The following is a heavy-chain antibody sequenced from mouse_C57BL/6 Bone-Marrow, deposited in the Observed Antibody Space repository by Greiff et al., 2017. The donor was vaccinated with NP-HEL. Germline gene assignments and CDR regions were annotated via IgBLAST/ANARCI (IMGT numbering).Heavy chain of an antibody. CDR2: ISSGGSYT. D-gene: IGHD1-1*01. Sequence: EVKLVESGGDLVKPGGSLKLSCAASGFTFSSYGLSWVRQTPDKRLEWVATISSGGSYTYYPDSVKGRFTIYRDNAKNTLYLQMSRLKSEDTAMYYCARDYYGSSYYFDYWGQGTTLTVSS. CDR1: GFTFSSYG. CDR3: ARDYYGSSYYFDY. J-gene: IGHJ2*01. V-gene: IGHV5-6*02.